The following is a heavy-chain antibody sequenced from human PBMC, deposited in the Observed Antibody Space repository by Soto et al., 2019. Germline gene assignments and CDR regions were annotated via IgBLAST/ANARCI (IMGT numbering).Heavy chain of an antibody. CDR3: ARSVEGHFDY. J-gene: IGHJ4*02. V-gene: IGHV3-48*02. Sequence: EVQLVESGGDLVQRGGSLRLSCVASGFTFSVYSMNWVRQAPGKGLEWFSYITSDTKTIKYADSVKGRFTICRDNAKNSVYLQMNILRYEATVVYYCARSVEGHFDYWGQGTVVTVSS. CDR2: ITSDTKTI. D-gene: IGHD6-19*01. CDR1: GFTFSVYS.